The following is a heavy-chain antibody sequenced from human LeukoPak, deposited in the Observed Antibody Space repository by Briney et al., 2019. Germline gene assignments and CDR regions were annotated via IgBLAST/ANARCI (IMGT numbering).Heavy chain of an antibody. Sequence: SGGSLRLSCAVSGITLSNYGMSWVRQAPGKGLEWFAGLSGSGGGTNYADSVQGRFTISRDNPKNTLYLQMNSLRAEDTAVYFCAKRGVVIRVFLVGFHKEAYYFDSWGQGALVTVSS. CDR1: GITLSNYG. D-gene: IGHD3-10*01. CDR2: LSGSGGGT. J-gene: IGHJ4*02. V-gene: IGHV3-23*01. CDR3: AKRGVVIRVFLVGFHKEAYYFDS.